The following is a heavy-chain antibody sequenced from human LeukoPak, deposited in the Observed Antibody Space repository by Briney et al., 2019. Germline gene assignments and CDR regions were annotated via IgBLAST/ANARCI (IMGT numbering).Heavy chain of an antibody. CDR1: GFTFSSYS. D-gene: IGHD5-24*01. V-gene: IGHV3-48*04. J-gene: IGHJ4*02. CDR2: ISSSGSTI. CDR3: ARDEMTTTGFDY. Sequence: GGSLRLSCAASGFTFSSYSMNWVRQAPGKGLEWVSYISSSGSTIYYADSVKGRFTISRDNAKNSLYLQMNSLRAEDTAVYYCARDEMTTTGFDYWGQGTLVTVSS.